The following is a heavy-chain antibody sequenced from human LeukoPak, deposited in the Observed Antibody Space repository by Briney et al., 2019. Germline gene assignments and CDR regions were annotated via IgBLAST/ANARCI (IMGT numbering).Heavy chain of an antibody. J-gene: IGHJ3*02. CDR2: ISSSSSYI. Sequence: GGSLLHSSADCGFTFFHYYMNWVRQAPGKGLEWVSSISSSSSYIYYADSVKGRFTISRDNTKNSLYLQMNSLRAEDTAVYYCARFMDAFDNLGQGTNVTVSS. D-gene: IGHD3/OR15-3a*01. CDR3: ARFMDAFDN. V-gene: IGHV3-21*01. CDR1: GFTFFHYY.